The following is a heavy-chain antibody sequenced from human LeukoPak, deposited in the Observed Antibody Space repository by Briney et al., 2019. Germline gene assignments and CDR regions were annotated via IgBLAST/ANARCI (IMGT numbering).Heavy chain of an antibody. Sequence: GRSLRLSCAASGFTFSSYGMHWVRQAPGKGLEWVAVISYDGSNKYYADSVKGRFTISRDNSKNTLYLQMNSLRAEDTAVYYRAKRLGTTVTTPYYYYGMDVWGQGTTVTVSS. V-gene: IGHV3-30*18. CDR3: AKRLGTTVTTPYYYYGMDV. J-gene: IGHJ6*02. D-gene: IGHD4-17*01. CDR2: ISYDGSNK. CDR1: GFTFSSYG.